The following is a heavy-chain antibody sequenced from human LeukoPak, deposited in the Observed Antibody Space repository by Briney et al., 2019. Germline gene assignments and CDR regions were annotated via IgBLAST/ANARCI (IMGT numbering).Heavy chain of an antibody. CDR1: GYTFTSYG. CDR3: ARDRHRASSSLWGY. V-gene: IGHV1-18*01. CDR2: ISAYNGNT. D-gene: IGHD6-13*01. J-gene: IGHJ4*02. Sequence: ASVNVSCKASGYTFTSYGISWVRQAPGQGLEWRGWISAYNGNTNYAQKFQGGVTMTRDMSTSTVYMELSSLRPEDTAVYYCARDRHRASSSLWGYWGQGTLVTVSS.